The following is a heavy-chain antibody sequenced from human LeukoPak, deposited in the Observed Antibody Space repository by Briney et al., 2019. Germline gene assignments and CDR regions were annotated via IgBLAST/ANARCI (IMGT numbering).Heavy chain of an antibody. Sequence: PSGTLSLTCTVSGGSVSSGSYYWSWIRQPPGKGLEWIGYIYYSGSTNYNPSLKSRVTISVDTSKNQFSLKLSSVTAADTAVYYCARGYPTGYCSSTSCYATASFYDFWSGYYPNWFDPWGQGTLVTVSS. V-gene: IGHV4-61*01. D-gene: IGHD2-2*01. J-gene: IGHJ5*02. CDR3: ARGYPTGYCSSTSCYATASFYDFWSGYYPNWFDP. CDR2: IYYSGST. CDR1: GGSVSSGSYY.